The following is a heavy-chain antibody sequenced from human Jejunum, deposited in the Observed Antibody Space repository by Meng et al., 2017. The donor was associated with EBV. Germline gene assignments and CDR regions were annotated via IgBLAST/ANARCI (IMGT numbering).Heavy chain of an antibody. CDR3: AIYAVVRSDLGY. V-gene: IGHV4-30-4*01. Sequence: RQPPGRRIEWICCSEGTYYNPSLKSLVPISVDTSKNQFSLKLDSASAADTAVYNCAIYAVVRSDLGYWGQGTLFTVSS. CDR2: CCSEGT. J-gene: IGHJ4*02. D-gene: IGHD3-3*01.